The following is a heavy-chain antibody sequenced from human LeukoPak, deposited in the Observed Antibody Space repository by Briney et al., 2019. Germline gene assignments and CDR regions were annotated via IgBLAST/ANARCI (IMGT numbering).Heavy chain of an antibody. CDR1: GGSIGSGDYS. CDR2: VYHSGST. J-gene: IGHJ4*02. D-gene: IGHD1-26*01. V-gene: IGHV4-30-2*01. CDR3: ARGGVGATTLWG. Sequence: PSQTLSLTCAVSGGSIGSGDYSWSWIRQPPGRGLEWIGYVYHSGSTYYNPSLKSRVTISVDRSKNQFSLKLSSVTAADTAVYYCARGGVGATTLWGWGQGTLVTVSS.